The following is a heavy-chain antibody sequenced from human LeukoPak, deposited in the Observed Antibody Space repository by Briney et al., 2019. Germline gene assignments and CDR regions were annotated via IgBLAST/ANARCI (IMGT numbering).Heavy chain of an antibody. CDR2: INWNGGST. D-gene: IGHD4-11*01. V-gene: IGHV3-20*04. Sequence: GGSLRLSCAASGFTFSSYAMSWVRQAPGKGLEWVSGINWNGGSTGYAGSVKGRFTISRDNAKNSLYLQMNSLRAEDTALYYCARDPPSHDYSSWFDPWGQGTLVTVSS. CDR1: GFTFSSYA. J-gene: IGHJ5*02. CDR3: ARDPPSHDYSSWFDP.